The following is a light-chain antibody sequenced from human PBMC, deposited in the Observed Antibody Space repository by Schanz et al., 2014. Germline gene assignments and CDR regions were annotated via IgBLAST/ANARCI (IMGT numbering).Light chain of an antibody. V-gene: IGLV2-11*01. Sequence: QSALTQPRSVSGSPGQSVTISCTGTSSDVGTYNYVSWYQQHPGKAPKVMIYDVRKRPSGVPDRFSGSKSGNTASLTISGLQAEDEADYYCSSNGGVNIYVFGTGTKLTVL. J-gene: IGLJ1*01. CDR3: SSNGGVNIYV. CDR1: SSDVGTYNY. CDR2: DVR.